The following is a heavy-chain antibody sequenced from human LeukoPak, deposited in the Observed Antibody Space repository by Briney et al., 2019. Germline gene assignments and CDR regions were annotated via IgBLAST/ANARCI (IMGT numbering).Heavy chain of an antibody. V-gene: IGHV4-39*01. Sequence: SETLSLTCIVSGASVSSGSYYWGWIRQPPGEGLQWIGSIYYSGNTYYNSSLKSRVTISVDTSTSQFSLRLSSVTAADTAVYYCAGTGVTFDYWGQGTLVIVSS. J-gene: IGHJ4*02. CDR2: IYYSGNT. D-gene: IGHD4-23*01. CDR3: AGTGVTFDY. CDR1: GASVSSGSYY.